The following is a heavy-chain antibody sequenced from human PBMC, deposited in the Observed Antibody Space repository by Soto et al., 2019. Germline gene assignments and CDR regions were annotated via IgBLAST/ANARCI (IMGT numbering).Heavy chain of an antibody. Sequence: SETLSLTCPVSGASISSGRSYWSWIRQHPGKGLEWIGYMFYSGSTYYHPSLKSRVNISADTSKNQFSLRLTSVTPADTAVYYCARDNGYGHFDSWGQGTLVTVSS. J-gene: IGHJ4*02. D-gene: IGHD5-12*01. CDR1: GASISSGRSY. CDR2: MFYSGST. V-gene: IGHV4-31*03. CDR3: ARDNGYGHFDS.